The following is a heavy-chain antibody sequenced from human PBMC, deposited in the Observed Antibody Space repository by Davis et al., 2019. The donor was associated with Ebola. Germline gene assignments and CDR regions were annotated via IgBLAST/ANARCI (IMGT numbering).Heavy chain of an antibody. J-gene: IGHJ5*02. CDR2: ISAYNCNT. V-gene: IGHV1-18*04. CDR3: AKDGQQLVPDWFDP. D-gene: IGHD6-13*01. Sequence: ASVPVSCLASVYTFIGCYVHWLRQPRAQGLEWMGWISAYNCNTKYPQKLHGRVTMTTDTYTSTAYMELRSLRSDDTDVNYCAKDGQQLVPDWFDPWGQGTLVTVSS. CDR1: VYTFIGCY.